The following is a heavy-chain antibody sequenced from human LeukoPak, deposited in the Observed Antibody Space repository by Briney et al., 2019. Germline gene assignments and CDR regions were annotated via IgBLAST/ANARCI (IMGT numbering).Heavy chain of an antibody. Sequence: ASVKVSCKTSGGTFSSFAISWVRQAPGQGLEWMGGIVPILDTPNYAQTFQGRVTITADESTRTAYMELSSLRSEDTAVYYCARDSSGWYHWFDPWGQGTLVTVSS. CDR2: IVPILDTP. CDR3: ARDSSGWYHWFDP. J-gene: IGHJ5*02. V-gene: IGHV1-69*13. D-gene: IGHD6-19*01. CDR1: GGTFSSFA.